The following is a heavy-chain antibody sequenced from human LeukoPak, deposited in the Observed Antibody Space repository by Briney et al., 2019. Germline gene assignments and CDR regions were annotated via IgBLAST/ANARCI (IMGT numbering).Heavy chain of an antibody. J-gene: IGHJ4*02. CDR3: ARRYGSGSSGTFDY. V-gene: IGHV4-4*02. CDR2: IYHSGST. CDR1: GGSISSSNW. D-gene: IGHD3-10*01. Sequence: SGTLSLTCAVSGGSISSSNWWSWVRQPPGKGLEWIGEIYHSGSTNYNPSLKSRVTVSVDKSKNQFSLKLSSVTAADTAVYYCARRYGSGSSGTFDYWGQGTLVTVSS.